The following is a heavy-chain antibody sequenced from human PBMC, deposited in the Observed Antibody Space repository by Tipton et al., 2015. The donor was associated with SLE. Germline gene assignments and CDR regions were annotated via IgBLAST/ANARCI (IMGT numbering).Heavy chain of an antibody. CDR3: TRDRVDIVTENVNFYYGMDV. V-gene: IGHV3-7*01. D-gene: IGHD5-12*01. CDR1: GFTFSRHW. CDR2: IKQDGSEK. J-gene: IGHJ6*02. Sequence: SLRLSCAASGFTFSRHWMSWVRQAPGKGLEWVANIKQDGSEKFFVDSVKGRFTISRDNAKNSLYLQMNSLRAEDTAVYYCTRDRVDIVTENVNFYYGMDVWGQGTPVTVSS.